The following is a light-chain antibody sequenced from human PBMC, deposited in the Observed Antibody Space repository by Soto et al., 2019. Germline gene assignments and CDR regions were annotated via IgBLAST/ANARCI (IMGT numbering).Light chain of an antibody. Sequence: SPVTLSLYKRERATLSCRASQSVSSNLAWYQQKPGQAPRLLIYGASTRATGIPARFSGSGSGTEFTLTISSLQSEDFVLYCCKLYNYWLWSFGQ. V-gene: IGKV3-15*01. CDR2: GAS. J-gene: IGKJ1*01. CDR1: QSVSSN. CDR3: KLYNYWLWS.